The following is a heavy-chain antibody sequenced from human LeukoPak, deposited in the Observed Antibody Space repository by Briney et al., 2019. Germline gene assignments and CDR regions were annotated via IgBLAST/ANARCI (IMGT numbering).Heavy chain of an antibody. CDR3: ARSRKQQLEV. CDR1: GGSVSSSSYY. J-gene: IGHJ4*02. CDR2: IYYSGST. D-gene: IGHD6-13*01. Sequence: SETLSLTCTVSGGSVSSSSYYWGWIRQPPGKGLEWIGSIYYSGSTYYNPSLKSRVTISVDTSKNQFSLKLSSVTAADTAVYYCARSRKQQLEVWGQGTLVTVSS. V-gene: IGHV4-39*01.